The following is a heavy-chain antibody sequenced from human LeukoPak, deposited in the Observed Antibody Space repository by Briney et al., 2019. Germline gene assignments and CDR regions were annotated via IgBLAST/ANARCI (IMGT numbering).Heavy chain of an antibody. Sequence: SETPSLTCTASGGSISSSSYYWGWIRQPPGKGLEWIGSIYYSGSTYYNPSLKSRVTISVDTSKNQFSLKLSSVTAADTAVYYCARLILDLDAFDIWGQGTMVTVSS. CDR3: ARLILDLDAFDI. V-gene: IGHV4-39*01. J-gene: IGHJ3*02. D-gene: IGHD2-15*01. CDR1: GGSISSSSYY. CDR2: IYYSGST.